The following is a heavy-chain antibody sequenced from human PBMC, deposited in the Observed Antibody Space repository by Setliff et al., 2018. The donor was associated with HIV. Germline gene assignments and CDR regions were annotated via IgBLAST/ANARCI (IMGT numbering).Heavy chain of an antibody. Sequence: ASVKVSCKASGYTFTSSEINWVRQAHGQGREWMGWMNPNSGNTGYAQKFQGRVTLTRHTSISTAYMKLNSLRSEDTAVYYCARGAWYTSGWYSSRYMDVWGKGTTVTVSS. D-gene: IGHD6-19*01. CDR1: GYTFTSSE. V-gene: IGHV1-8*02. CDR3: ARGAWYTSGWYSSRYMDV. J-gene: IGHJ6*03. CDR2: MNPNSGNT.